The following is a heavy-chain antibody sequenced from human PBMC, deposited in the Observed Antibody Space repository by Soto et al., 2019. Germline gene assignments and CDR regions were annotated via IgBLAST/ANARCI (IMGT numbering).Heavy chain of an antibody. V-gene: IGHV5-51*01. CDR3: ARHISSFRYCCFARDV. CDR2: IYPGDSDT. Sequence: GESLKISCKGSGYTFTDYWIGWVRQLPGKGLEWMGIIYPGDSDTRYSPSFQGQVTSTADKSTSTAYLQWNTLKATDTAMYYCARHISSFRYCCFARDVWGRGTTVTVAS. D-gene: IGHD6-13*01. CDR1: GYTFTDYW. J-gene: IGHJ6*02.